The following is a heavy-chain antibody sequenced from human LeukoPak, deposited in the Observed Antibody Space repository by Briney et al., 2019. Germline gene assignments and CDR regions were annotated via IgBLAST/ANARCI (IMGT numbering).Heavy chain of an antibody. CDR3: ARTPYYDILAGYHNWFDP. V-gene: IGHV5-51*01. J-gene: IGHJ5*02. Sequence: GESLKISCKGSGYSSTSYSRGWVRQMPGKGLEWMGIIYTDDSDTRYSPSFQGQVTISADKSISTAYLQWSSLKASDTAMYYCARTPYYDILAGYHNWFDPWGQGTLVTVFS. D-gene: IGHD3-9*01. CDR1: GYSSTSYS. CDR2: IYTDDSDT.